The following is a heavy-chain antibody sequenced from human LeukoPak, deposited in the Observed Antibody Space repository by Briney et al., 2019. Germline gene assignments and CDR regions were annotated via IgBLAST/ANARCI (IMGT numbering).Heavy chain of an antibody. D-gene: IGHD2-2*02. CDR1: GYTFTSYG. CDR2: ISAYNGNT. V-gene: IGHV1-18*01. CDR3: ARDSGGYCSSTSCYRSIDY. J-gene: IGHJ4*02. Sequence: ASVKVSCKASGYTFTSYGISWVRQAPGQGLEWMGWISAYNGNTNYAQKLQGRVTVTTDTSTSTAYMELRSLRSDDTAVYYCARDSGGYCSSTSCYRSIDYWGQGTLVTVSS.